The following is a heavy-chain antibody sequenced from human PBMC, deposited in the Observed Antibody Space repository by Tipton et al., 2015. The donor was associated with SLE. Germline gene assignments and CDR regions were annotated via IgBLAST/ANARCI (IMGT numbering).Heavy chain of an antibody. V-gene: IGHV4-31*03. CDR3: ARAEYYYASSGYYIFDY. J-gene: IGHJ4*02. CDR1: GGSISSGGYY. CDR2: IYYSGST. D-gene: IGHD3-22*01. Sequence: TLSLTCTVSGGSISSGGYYWSWIRQHPGKGLEWIGYIYYSGSTYYNPSLKSRVTISVDTSKNQFSLKLSSVTAADTAVYYCARAEYYYASSGYYIFDYWGQGTLVTVTS.